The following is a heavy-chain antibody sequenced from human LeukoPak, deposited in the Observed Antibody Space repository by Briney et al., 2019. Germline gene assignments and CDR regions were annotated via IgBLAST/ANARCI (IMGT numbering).Heavy chain of an antibody. CDR3: ARGRYDFWTPNHLDY. V-gene: IGHV1-3*01. D-gene: IGHD3-3*01. CDR1: GYTFTSYA. J-gene: IGHJ4*02. Sequence: ASVKVSCKASGYTFTSYAMHWVRQAPGQRLEWMGWINAGNGNTKYSQKFQGRVTITRDTSASTAYMELSSLRSEDTAVYYCARGRYDFWTPNHLDYWGQGTLVTVSS. CDR2: INAGNGNT.